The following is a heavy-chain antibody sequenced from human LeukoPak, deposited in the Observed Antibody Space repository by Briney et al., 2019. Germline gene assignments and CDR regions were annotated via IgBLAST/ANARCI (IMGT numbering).Heavy chain of an antibody. CDR2: IYSGGST. CDR1: GFTVSSNY. D-gene: IGHD3-22*01. CDR3: ARNYHDSSGYYHGYFDY. Sequence: GSLRLSCAASGFTVSSNYMSWVRQAPGKGLEWVSVIYSGGSTYYADSVKGRFTISRDNSKNTLYLQMNSLRAEDTAVYYCARNYHDSSGYYHGYFDYWGQGTLVTVSS. J-gene: IGHJ4*02. V-gene: IGHV3-53*01.